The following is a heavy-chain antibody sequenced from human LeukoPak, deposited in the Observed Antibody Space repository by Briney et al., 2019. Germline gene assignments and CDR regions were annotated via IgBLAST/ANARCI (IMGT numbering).Heavy chain of an antibody. CDR3: ARRSHLYYDSSVDY. J-gene: IGHJ4*02. CDR1: GGSISSSGYY. V-gene: IGHV4-39*01. D-gene: IGHD3-22*01. Sequence: PSETLSLTCTVSGGSISSSGYYWGWIRQPPGKGLEWIGSIYYGRSTYYNPSHKSRVTISVDTSKNQYSLKLSSVTAADTAVYYCARRSHLYYDSSVDYWGQGTLVTVSS. CDR2: IYYGRST.